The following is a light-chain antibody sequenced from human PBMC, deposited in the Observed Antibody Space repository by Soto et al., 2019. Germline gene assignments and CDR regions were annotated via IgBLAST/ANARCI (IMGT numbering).Light chain of an antibody. CDR3: QQYNDWLPYT. Sequence: IVMTQSPATLSVSPGERATLSCRASQDVSTNLAWYQQKPGQAPRLLIYGASARATNIPARFSGSGSGTEFTLTISSLQSEDFAIYYCQQYNDWLPYTFGQGTKVEIK. CDR1: QDVSTN. V-gene: IGKV3-15*01. CDR2: GAS. J-gene: IGKJ2*01.